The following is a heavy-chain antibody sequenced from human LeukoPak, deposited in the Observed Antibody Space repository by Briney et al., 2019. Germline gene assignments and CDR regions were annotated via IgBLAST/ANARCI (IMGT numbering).Heavy chain of an antibody. D-gene: IGHD6-13*01. CDR3: ARDGEQQLAFDY. CDR1: GGSISSYY. J-gene: IGHJ4*02. Sequence: PSETLSLTCTVSGGSISSYYWSWIRQPPAKGLEWIGYIYYSGSTNYNPSLKSRVTISVDTSKNQFSLKLSSVTAADTAVYYCARDGEQQLAFDYWGQGTLVTVSS. V-gene: IGHV4-59*01. CDR2: IYYSGST.